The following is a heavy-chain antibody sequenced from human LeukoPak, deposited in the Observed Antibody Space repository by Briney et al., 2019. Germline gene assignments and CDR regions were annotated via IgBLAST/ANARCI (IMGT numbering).Heavy chain of an antibody. D-gene: IGHD6-6*01. J-gene: IGHJ4*02. Sequence: GGSLRLSCAASGFTFSGSAMHWVRQASGKGLEWVGRIRSKANSYATAYAASVKGRFTISRDDSKNTAYLQMNSLKTEDTAVYYGTSIAARPSYWGQGTLVTVSS. V-gene: IGHV3-73*01. CDR1: GFTFSGSA. CDR2: IRSKANSYAT. CDR3: TSIAARPSY.